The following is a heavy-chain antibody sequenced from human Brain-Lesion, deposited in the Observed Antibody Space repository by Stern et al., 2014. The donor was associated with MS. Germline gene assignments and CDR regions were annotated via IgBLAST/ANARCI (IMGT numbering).Heavy chain of an antibody. Sequence: VQLVQSGAEVKKPGSSVKVSCKTSGYIFTSYSIHWVRQAPGQGLEWMGWINPNNGSANYAQKFQGRVTMSRDTSISTAYVELSSLTSDDTAVYYCARDQRGITIFGVVTDYYYLGMDVWGQGTTVTVSS. CDR3: ARDQRGITIFGVVTDYYYLGMDV. J-gene: IGHJ6*02. D-gene: IGHD3-3*01. CDR1: GYIFTSYS. V-gene: IGHV1-2*02. CDR2: INPNNGSA.